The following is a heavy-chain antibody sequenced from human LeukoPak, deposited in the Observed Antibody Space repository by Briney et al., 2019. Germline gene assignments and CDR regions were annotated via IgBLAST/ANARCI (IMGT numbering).Heavy chain of an antibody. J-gene: IGHJ4*02. V-gene: IGHV1-2*02. D-gene: IGHD6-19*01. Sequence: ASVKVSCKASDYRFTDYFINWVRQARGQGLEWMASINPHGGGTGYSQKFQGRVTVTRDTSTTTVYMELNDLRSDDTALYYFARDWHSSGLYYFDYCGQGTLVTVSS. CDR2: INPHGGGT. CDR1: DYRFTDYF. CDR3: ARDWHSSGLYYFDY.